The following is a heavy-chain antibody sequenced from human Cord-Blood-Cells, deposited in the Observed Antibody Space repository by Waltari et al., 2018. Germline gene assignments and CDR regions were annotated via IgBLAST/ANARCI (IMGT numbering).Heavy chain of an antibody. J-gene: IGHJ4*02. CDR2: IYSGGST. D-gene: IGHD6-6*01. CDR3: AKSSYSSSGYFDY. CDR1: GFTVSSNY. Sequence: EVQLVETGGGLIQPGGSLRLSCAASGFTVSSNYMSWVRQAPGKGLEWVSVIYSGGSTYYADSVKCRFTISRDNSKNTLYLQMNSLRAEDTAVYYCAKSSYSSSGYFDYWGQGTLVTVSS. V-gene: IGHV3-53*02.